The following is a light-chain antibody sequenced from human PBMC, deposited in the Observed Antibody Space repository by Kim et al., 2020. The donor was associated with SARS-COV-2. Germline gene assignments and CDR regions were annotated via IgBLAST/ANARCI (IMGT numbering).Light chain of an antibody. CDR3: SSYTSSSTLV. Sequence: QSALTQPASVSGSPGQSITISCTGTSSDVGDYDYVSWYQQHPGKAPKLMIYDVSKRPSGVSNRFSGSKSGNTASLTISGLQAEDVSDYYCSSYTSSSTLVFGGGTQLTVL. CDR2: DVS. J-gene: IGLJ3*02. CDR1: SSDVGDYDY. V-gene: IGLV2-14*03.